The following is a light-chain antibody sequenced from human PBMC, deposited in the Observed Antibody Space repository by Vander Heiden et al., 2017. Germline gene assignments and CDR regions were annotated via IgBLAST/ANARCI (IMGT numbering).Light chain of an antibody. CDR2: DAS. Sequence: DIQMTQSPASLSASVGDRVTFTCRASQTISVYLNWYQHKPGKAPKLLIYDASNLQSGVSSRFSGSGYGRDFTLTISSLQPEDFATYYCQQTDSTLSLTFGQGTRLEIK. CDR3: QQTDSTLSLT. CDR1: QTISVY. J-gene: IGKJ5*01. V-gene: IGKV1-39*01.